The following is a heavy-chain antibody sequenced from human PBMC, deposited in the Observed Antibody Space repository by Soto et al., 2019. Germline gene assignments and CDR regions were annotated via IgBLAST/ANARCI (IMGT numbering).Heavy chain of an antibody. CDR1: NGSLSIYY. J-gene: IGHJ4*02. CDR3: ARGRAYGYNY. D-gene: IGHD5-18*01. V-gene: IGHV4-34*01. CDR2: GNNRGST. Sequence: SETLSLTCTVYNGSLSIYYWACIRQSPGKGLEGIGEGNNRGSTNYNPSLKSRVSLSLDTSKNQVSLRLTSVTAADAAVYYCARGRAYGYNYWGQGTMLTVSS.